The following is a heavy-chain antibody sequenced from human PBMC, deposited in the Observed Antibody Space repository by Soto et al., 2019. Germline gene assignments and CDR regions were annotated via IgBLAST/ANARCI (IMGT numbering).Heavy chain of an antibody. CDR3: ARVFAFGGVIVPPYFDY. CDR2: INHSGST. Sequence: QVQLQQWGAGLLKPSETLSLTCAVYGGSFSGYYWSWIRQPPGKGLEWIGEINHSGSTNYNPSLKGRVTISVDTSKNQFSLKLSSVTAADTAVYYCARVFAFGGVIVPPYFDYWGQGTLVTVSS. D-gene: IGHD3-16*02. CDR1: GGSFSGYY. J-gene: IGHJ4*02. V-gene: IGHV4-34*01.